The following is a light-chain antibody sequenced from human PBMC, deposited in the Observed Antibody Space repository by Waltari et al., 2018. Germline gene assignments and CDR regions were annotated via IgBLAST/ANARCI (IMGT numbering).Light chain of an antibody. CDR3: QQSYSNFRT. Sequence: DIQMTQSPSSLSASVGDRVTITCRASQRISSYLNWYQQKPGKAPKLLFYTASSLQSGVPSRFSGSGSGTDFSLTISSLQPEDFATYYCQQSYSNFRTFGRGTKVEIK. CDR1: QRISSY. V-gene: IGKV1-39*01. J-gene: IGKJ1*01. CDR2: TAS.